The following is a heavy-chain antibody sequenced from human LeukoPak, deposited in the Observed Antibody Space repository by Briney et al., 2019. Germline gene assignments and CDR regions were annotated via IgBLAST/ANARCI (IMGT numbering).Heavy chain of an antibody. J-gene: IGHJ4*02. CDR3: ARAKYYDSSGYYFPFDY. V-gene: IGHV4-31*03. Sequence: PSQTLSLTCTVSGGSISSGGYYWSWIRQHPGKGLEWIGYIYYSGSTYYNPSLKSRVTIPVDTSKNQFSLKLSSVTAADTAVYYCARAKYYDSSGYYFPFDYWGQGTLVTVSS. CDR1: GGSISSGGYY. CDR2: IYYSGST. D-gene: IGHD3-22*01.